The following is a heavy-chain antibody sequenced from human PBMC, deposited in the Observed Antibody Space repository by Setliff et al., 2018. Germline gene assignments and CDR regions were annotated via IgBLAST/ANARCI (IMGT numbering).Heavy chain of an antibody. V-gene: IGHV1-18*01. Sequence: ASVKVSCKASRGTFSSYGITWVRQAPGQGLEWMGRISAYNGNTIYAQKFQGRVTVTTDTSTGTIYMELRSLTSDDTAVYFCTRSRGPRVVLAADFDFWGQGTLVTVSS. CDR1: RGTFSSYG. CDR2: ISAYNGNT. J-gene: IGHJ4*02. D-gene: IGHD3-16*01. CDR3: TRSRGPRVVLAADFDF.